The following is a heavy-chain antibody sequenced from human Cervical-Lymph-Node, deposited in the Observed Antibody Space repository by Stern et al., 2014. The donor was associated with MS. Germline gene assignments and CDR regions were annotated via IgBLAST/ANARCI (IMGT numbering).Heavy chain of an antibody. D-gene: IGHD3-10*01. CDR1: GG. CDR3: ARGSGDNWFDP. J-gene: IGHJ5*02. CDR2: VIPFVGIS. Sequence: QVQLVQSGAAVKKPGSSVKVSCKSSGGISWVRQAPGQGLEWMGGVIPFVGISNYAQKFQGRVTIAADTSTNTTYLHLSRLTSDDTAVYYCARGSGDNWFDPWGQGTLVTVSS. V-gene: IGHV1-69*17.